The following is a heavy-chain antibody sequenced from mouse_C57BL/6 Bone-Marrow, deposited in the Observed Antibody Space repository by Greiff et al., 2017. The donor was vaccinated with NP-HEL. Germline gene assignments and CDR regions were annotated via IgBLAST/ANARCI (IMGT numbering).Heavy chain of an antibody. Sequence: QVQLKESGPGLVQPSQSLSITCTVSGFSLTSYGVHWVRQSPGKGLEWLGVIWSGGSTDYNAAFISRLSISKDNSKSQVFFKMNSLQADDTAIYYCARRGYYDYVGFAYWGQGTLVTVSA. V-gene: IGHV2-2*01. D-gene: IGHD2-4*01. J-gene: IGHJ3*01. CDR1: GFSLTSYG. CDR3: ARRGYYDYVGFAY. CDR2: IWSGGST.